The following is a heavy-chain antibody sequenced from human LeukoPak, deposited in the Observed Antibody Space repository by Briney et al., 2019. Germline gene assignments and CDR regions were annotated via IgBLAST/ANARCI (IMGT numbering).Heavy chain of an antibody. J-gene: IGHJ4*02. CDR2: MKQDGSEK. CDR1: GFTFSSYW. Sequence: GGSLRLSCAASGFTFSSYWMSWVRQAPGKGLEWVANMKQDGSEKYYVDSVKGRFTISRDNAKNSLYLQMNSLRAEDTAVYYCARGIVVVPRNPYYFDYWGQGTLVTVSS. V-gene: IGHV3-7*01. CDR3: ARGIVVVPRNPYYFDY. D-gene: IGHD2-2*01.